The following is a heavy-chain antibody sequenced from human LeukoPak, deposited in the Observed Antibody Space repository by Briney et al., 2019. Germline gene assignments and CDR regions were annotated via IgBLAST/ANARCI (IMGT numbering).Heavy chain of an antibody. D-gene: IGHD1-26*01. CDR2: IYYSGST. CDR1: GGSFSGYY. CDR3: AREEALGSGSFDY. J-gene: IGHJ4*02. V-gene: IGHV4-59*01. Sequence: PSETLSLTCAVYGGSFSGYYWSWIRQPPGKGLEWIGYIYYSGSTSYNPSLKSRVTISVDTSKNQFSLKLSSVTAADTAVYYRAREEALGSGSFDYWGQGTLVTVSS.